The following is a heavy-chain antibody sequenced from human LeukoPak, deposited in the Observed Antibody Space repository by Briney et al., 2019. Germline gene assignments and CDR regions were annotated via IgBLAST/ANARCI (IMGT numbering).Heavy chain of an antibody. V-gene: IGHV3-48*01. CDR1: GFTFSTYS. Sequence: GGSLRLSCAASGFTFSTYSMNWVRQAPGKGLERVSYISSSSTTIYYADSVKGRFTISRDNAKNSLYLQLNSLRAEDTAVYYCAGGESEYSSSGDFAYWGQGTLVTVSS. D-gene: IGHD6-6*01. CDR2: ISSSSTTI. CDR3: AGGESEYSSSGDFAY. J-gene: IGHJ4*02.